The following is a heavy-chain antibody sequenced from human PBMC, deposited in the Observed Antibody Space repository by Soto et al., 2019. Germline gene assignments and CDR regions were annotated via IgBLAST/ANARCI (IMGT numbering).Heavy chain of an antibody. Sequence: QVQLVESGGGVVQPGRSLRLSCAASGFTFSSYAMHWVRQAPGKGLEWVAVISYDGSNKYYADSVKGRFTISRDNXXNTLYLQMNSLRAEDTAVYYWARDRYYDSSGYYDYWGQGTLVTVSS. V-gene: IGHV3-30-3*01. J-gene: IGHJ4*02. CDR1: GFTFSSYA. CDR3: ARDRYYDSSGYYDY. CDR2: ISYDGSNK. D-gene: IGHD3-22*01.